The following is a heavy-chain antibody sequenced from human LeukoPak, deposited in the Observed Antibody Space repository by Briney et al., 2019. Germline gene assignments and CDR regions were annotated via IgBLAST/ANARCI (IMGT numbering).Heavy chain of an antibody. D-gene: IGHD5-18*01. CDR2: IYYSGKT. J-gene: IGHJ5*02. CDR1: GGSISGNY. V-gene: IGHV4-59*01. Sequence: SETLSLTCTLSGGSISGNYWNWIRQPPGKGLEWIGYIYYSGKTNYNPSLKSRVTISVDTSKNTFSLRLNSVTAADPAVYYCAKDGFSYGLGWFAPGGQGALVTVSS. CDR3: AKDGFSYGLGWFAP.